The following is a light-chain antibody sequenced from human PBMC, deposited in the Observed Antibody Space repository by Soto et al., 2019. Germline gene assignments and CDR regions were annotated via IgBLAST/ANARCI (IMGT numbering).Light chain of an antibody. V-gene: IGKV1-5*01. Sequence: DIQMTQSPSTLSASVGDRVTITCRASQSISTLLAWYQQKPGKAPKLLIYVASSLENGDPARFSGSGSGTEFTLAISSLQSDDFATYYCQQYKSPPYTFGQGTRLEIK. CDR2: VAS. J-gene: IGKJ2*01. CDR1: QSISTL. CDR3: QQYKSPPYT.